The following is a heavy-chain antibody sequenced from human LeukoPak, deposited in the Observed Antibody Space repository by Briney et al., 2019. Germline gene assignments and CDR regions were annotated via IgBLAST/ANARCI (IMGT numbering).Heavy chain of an antibody. CDR1: GGSFSGYY. CDR2: INHSGST. J-gene: IGHJ3*02. CDR3: ARTRTFSITVVRGVPGI. Sequence: SETLSLTCAVYGGSFSGYYWSWIRQPPGKGLEWIGEINHSGSTNYNPSLKSRVTISVDTSKNQFSLKLSSVTAADTAVYYCARTRTFSITVVRGVPGIWGQGTMVTVSS. D-gene: IGHD3-10*01. V-gene: IGHV4-34*01.